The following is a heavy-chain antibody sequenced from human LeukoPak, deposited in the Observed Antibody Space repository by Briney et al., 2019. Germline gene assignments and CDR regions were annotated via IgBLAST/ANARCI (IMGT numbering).Heavy chain of an antibody. CDR2: IYYSGST. CDR3: EGRIAAAGSDAFDI. J-gene: IGHJ3*02. D-gene: IGHD6-13*01. Sequence: SETLSLTCTVSGVSISSSNSYWGWIRQPPGKGLEWIGSIYYSGSTYYNPSLKSRVTISVDTAKNQFSLKLSSVTAADTAVYYCEGRIAAAGSDAFDIWGQGTMVTVSS. V-gene: IGHV4-39*07. CDR1: GVSISSSNSY.